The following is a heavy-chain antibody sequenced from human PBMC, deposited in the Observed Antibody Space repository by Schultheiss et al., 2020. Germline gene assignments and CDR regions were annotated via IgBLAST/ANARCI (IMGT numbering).Heavy chain of an antibody. V-gene: IGHV3-23*01. CDR3: ATRAPGGNSFDY. Sequence: GGSLRLSCAASGFTFSSYAMSWVRQAPGKGLEWVSVIGTSGGSTYYADSVEGRITISRDNSKNTLYLQMNSLRAEDTAVYYCATRAPGGNSFDYWGRGTLVTASS. J-gene: IGHJ4*02. CDR2: IGTSGGST. CDR1: GFTFSSYA. D-gene: IGHD4-23*01.